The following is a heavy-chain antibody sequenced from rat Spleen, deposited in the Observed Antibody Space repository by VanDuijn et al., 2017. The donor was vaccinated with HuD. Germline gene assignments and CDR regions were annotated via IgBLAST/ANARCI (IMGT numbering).Heavy chain of an antibody. CDR2: ISFSGDT. CDR1: SYSITSNY. CDR3: AGLHWFAY. J-gene: IGHJ3*01. Sequence: EVQLQESGPGLVKPSQSLSLTCSVTSYSITSNYWGWIRKFPGNKMEWIGHISFSGDTIYNPSLKSRISITRDTSKNQFFLQLKSVITEDTATYYCAGLHWFAYWGQGTLATVSS. V-gene: IGHV3-1*01.